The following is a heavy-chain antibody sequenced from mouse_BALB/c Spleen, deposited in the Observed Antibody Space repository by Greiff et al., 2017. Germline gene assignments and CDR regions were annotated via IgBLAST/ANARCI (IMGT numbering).Heavy chain of an antibody. D-gene: IGHD2-3*01. J-gene: IGHJ4*01. V-gene: IGHV5-9-4*01. CDR1: GFTFSSYA. Sequence: EVMLVESGGGLVKPGGSLKLSCAASGFTFSSYAMSWVRQSPEKRLEWVAEISSGGSYTYYPDTVTGRFTISRDNAKNTLYLEMSSLRSEDTAMYYCERERSYDGYYVDYAMDYWGQGTSVTVSS. CDR3: ERERSYDGYYVDYAMDY. CDR2: ISSGGSYT.